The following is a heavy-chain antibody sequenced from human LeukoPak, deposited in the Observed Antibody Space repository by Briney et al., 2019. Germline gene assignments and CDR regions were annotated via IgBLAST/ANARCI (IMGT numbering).Heavy chain of an antibody. V-gene: IGHV3-23*01. J-gene: IGHJ1*01. D-gene: IGHD6-13*01. CDR2: ISGSGAGT. CDR1: GFTFSIYA. Sequence: GGSLRLSCAASGFTFSIYAMSWVRQAPGKGLEWVSAISGSGAGTHYADSVKGRFTISRDNPKDTLYLQVNSLRAEDTAVYYCAKDLDAAAGARKYFQHWGQGTLVTVSS. CDR3: AKDLDAAAGARKYFQH.